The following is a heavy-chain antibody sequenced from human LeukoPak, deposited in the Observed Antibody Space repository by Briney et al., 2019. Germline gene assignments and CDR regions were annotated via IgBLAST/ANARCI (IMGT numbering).Heavy chain of an antibody. D-gene: IGHD1-26*01. J-gene: IGHJ5*02. Sequence: SGTLSLTCTVSGGSISSSIYYWGWIRQPPGKGLEWIGSIFHNGNTYYNSSLESRVTISVDASKSQISLNLSSVTAADTAVYYCAKEVVGPWGQGTLVTVSS. CDR1: GGSISSSIYY. V-gene: IGHV4-39*07. CDR2: IFHNGNT. CDR3: AKEVVGP.